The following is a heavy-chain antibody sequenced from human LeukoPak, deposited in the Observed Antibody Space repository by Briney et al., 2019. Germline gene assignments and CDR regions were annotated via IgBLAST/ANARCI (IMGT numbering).Heavy chain of an antibody. CDR3: ASRHCSGENCYAGPLDF. Sequence: GGSLRLSCAASGFTFDDDAMHWVRQAPGKGLEWVSGITWNSGSIVYADSVKGRFTVSSDVSKNTLYLQMNNLRGEDTAVYYCASRHCSGENCYAGPLDFWGQGIQVTVSS. CDR2: ITWNSGSI. J-gene: IGHJ4*02. D-gene: IGHD2-8*02. V-gene: IGHV3-9*01. CDR1: GFTFDDDA.